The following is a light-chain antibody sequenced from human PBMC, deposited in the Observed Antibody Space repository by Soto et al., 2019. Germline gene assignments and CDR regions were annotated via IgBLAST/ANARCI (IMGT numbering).Light chain of an antibody. V-gene: IGKV3-20*01. CDR1: QSVSSPY. Sequence: EVVLTQSPVTLSLSPGERATLSCRASQSVSSPYLPWYQQKPGQPPRLLIYGASSRATDIPDRFIGSGSGTEFTLTIARLAPEDFAMYYCQQYGSSPFTFGPGTKVDI. CDR3: QQYGSSPFT. J-gene: IGKJ3*01. CDR2: GAS.